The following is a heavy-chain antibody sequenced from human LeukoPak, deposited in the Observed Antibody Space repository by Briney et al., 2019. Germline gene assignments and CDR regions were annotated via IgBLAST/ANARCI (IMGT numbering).Heavy chain of an antibody. D-gene: IGHD6-19*01. Sequence: GGSLRLPCAASGFTFSSYEMNWVRQAPGKGLEWVSYISSSGSTIYYADSVKGRFTISRDNAKNSLYLQMNSLRAEDTAVYYCARQRGSGWYVGNWFDPWGQGTLVTVSS. V-gene: IGHV3-48*03. CDR2: ISSSGSTI. CDR3: ARQRGSGWYVGNWFDP. CDR1: GFTFSSYE. J-gene: IGHJ5*02.